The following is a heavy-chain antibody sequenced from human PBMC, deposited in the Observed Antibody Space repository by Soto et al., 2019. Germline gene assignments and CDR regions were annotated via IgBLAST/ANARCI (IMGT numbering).Heavy chain of an antibody. CDR2: IYYSGST. Sequence: PSETLSLTCTVSGGSVSSGSYYWRWIRQPPGKGLEWIGYIYYSGSTNYTPSLKSRVTISVDTSKNQFSLKLSSVTAADTAVYYCARDQIGTGLDYWGQGTLVTVSS. D-gene: IGHD3-10*01. CDR3: ARDQIGTGLDY. J-gene: IGHJ4*02. V-gene: IGHV4-61*01. CDR1: GGSVSSGSYY.